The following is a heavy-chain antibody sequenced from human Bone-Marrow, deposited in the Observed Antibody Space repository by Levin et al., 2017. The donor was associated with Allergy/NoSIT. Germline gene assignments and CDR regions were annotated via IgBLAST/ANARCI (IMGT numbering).Heavy chain of an antibody. CDR1: GFIFNSYA. Sequence: GGSLRLSCAASGFIFNSYAMSWVRQAPEKGLEWVSAISGGDAVTYYADPVKGRFTISRDISKNTLYLQMNSLRAEDTAVYYCARVMTTVTTYAFDIWGQGTMVTVSS. CDR2: ISGGDAVT. J-gene: IGHJ3*02. V-gene: IGHV3-23*01. D-gene: IGHD4-17*01. CDR3: ARVMTTVTTYAFDI.